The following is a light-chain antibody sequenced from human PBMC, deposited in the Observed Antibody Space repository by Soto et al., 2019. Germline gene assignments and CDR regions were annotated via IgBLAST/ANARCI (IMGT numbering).Light chain of an antibody. CDR3: QPYDSSPWV. J-gene: IGLJ2*01. CDR1: SSNIGAGYD. V-gene: IGLV1-40*01. Sequence: QSVLTQPPSVSGAPGQRVTISCTGSSSNIGAGYDVHWYQQLPGTAPKLLIYGNSNRPSGVPDRFSGSKSGTSASLAITGLQAEDEADYYCQPYDSSPWVFGGGTKVTVL. CDR2: GNS.